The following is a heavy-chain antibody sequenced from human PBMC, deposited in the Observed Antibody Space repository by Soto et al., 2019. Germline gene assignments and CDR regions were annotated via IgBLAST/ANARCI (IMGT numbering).Heavy chain of an antibody. CDR3: ARMSIAAPGYYMDV. D-gene: IGHD6-6*01. Sequence: QVQLVQSGAEVKKPGASVKVSCKASGYTFTSYGISWVRQAPGQGLEWMGGISAYNGNTTYAQKFHGRFTITTETSTSTAHMELRSLRSDDTAVYYCARMSIAAPGYYMDVWGKGTTVTVSS. J-gene: IGHJ6*03. CDR2: ISAYNGNT. CDR1: GYTFTSYG. V-gene: IGHV1-18*01.